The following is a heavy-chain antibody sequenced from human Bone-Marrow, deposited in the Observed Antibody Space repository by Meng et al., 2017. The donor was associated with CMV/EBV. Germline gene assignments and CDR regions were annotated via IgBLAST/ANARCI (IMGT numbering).Heavy chain of an antibody. Sequence: LRLSCTVSGGSISSYYWSWIRQPPGKGLEWIGYIYYSGTKYNHSLKSRVTISGDTSKNQFSLKLTSVTAADTAVYYCARGNAVVIAPIDYRGQGTLVTVSS. CDR1: GGSISSYY. CDR2: IYYSGT. V-gene: IGHV4-59*01. J-gene: IGHJ4*02. D-gene: IGHD2-21*01. CDR3: ARGNAVVIAPIDY.